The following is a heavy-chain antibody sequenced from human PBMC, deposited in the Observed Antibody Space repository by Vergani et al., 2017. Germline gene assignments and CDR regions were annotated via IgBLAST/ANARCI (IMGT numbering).Heavy chain of an antibody. CDR1: GYSFTSYW. V-gene: IGHV5-10-1*03. Sequence: EVQLVQSGAEVKKPGESLRISCKGSGYSFTSYWISWVRQMPGKGLEWMGRIDPSDSYTNYIPSFQGHVTISADKSISTAYLQWSSLKASDTAMYYCASGGGGITGSYGMDVWGQGTTVTVSS. CDR3: ASGGGGITGSYGMDV. D-gene: IGHD1-20*01. J-gene: IGHJ6*02. CDR2: IDPSDSYT.